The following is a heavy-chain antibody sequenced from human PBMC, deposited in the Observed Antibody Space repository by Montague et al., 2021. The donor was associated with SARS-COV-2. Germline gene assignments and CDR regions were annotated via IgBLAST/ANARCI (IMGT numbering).Heavy chain of an antibody. V-gene: IGHV4-39*01. D-gene: IGHD1-1*01. CDR1: SASISNDIYY. J-gene: IGHJ2*01. CDR2: SRYGGTS. CDR3: ARQDIQLRFDL. Sequence: SETLSLTSTVSSASISNDIYYWGWIRQPPGKGPEWIGGSRYGGTSYYNPSLKSRVTISIDTSKNQCSPTMTAVTAADTAVYFCARQDIQLRFDLWGRGTLVTVSS.